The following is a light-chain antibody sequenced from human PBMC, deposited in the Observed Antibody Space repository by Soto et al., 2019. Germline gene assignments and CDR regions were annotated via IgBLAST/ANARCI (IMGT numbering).Light chain of an antibody. CDR2: EGS. J-gene: IGLJ1*01. CDR3: CSYAGSSTPSYV. CDR1: SSDVGSYNL. Sequence: QSALTQPASVSGSPGQSITISCTGTSSDVGSYNLVSWYQHHPGKAPKLMIYEGSQRPSGVSNRFSGSKSGNTASLTISGLQAEYEADYYCCSYAGSSTPSYVFGSGTKLTVL. V-gene: IGLV2-23*01.